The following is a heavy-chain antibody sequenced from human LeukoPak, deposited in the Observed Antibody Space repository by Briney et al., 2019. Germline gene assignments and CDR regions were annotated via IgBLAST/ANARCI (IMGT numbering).Heavy chain of an antibody. V-gene: IGHV4-59*01. D-gene: IGHD4-11*01. CDR1: GGSISSYY. Sequence: SETLSLTCSVSGGSISSYYWSWIRQPPGKGLEWIGYIYYSGSTNYNPSLKSRVTILVDTSKNQFSLKLSSVTAADTAVYYCASRTVTTTLDYFDYWGRGTLVTVSS. CDR2: IYYSGST. CDR3: ASRTVTTTLDYFDY. J-gene: IGHJ4*02.